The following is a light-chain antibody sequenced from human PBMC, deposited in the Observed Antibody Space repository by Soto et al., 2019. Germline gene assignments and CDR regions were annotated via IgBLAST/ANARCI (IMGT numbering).Light chain of an antibody. J-gene: IGLJ3*02. Sequence: QSALTQPASVSGSPGQSITISCTGTSSDVGAYNLVSWYQQHPGRAPKLFIFDVSDQPSGVSNRFSGSKSGNTASLTISGLQAEDEAFYYCSSYTNTSTLVFGGGTKLTVL. CDR3: SSYTNTSTLV. CDR2: DVS. CDR1: SSDVGAYNL. V-gene: IGLV2-14*03.